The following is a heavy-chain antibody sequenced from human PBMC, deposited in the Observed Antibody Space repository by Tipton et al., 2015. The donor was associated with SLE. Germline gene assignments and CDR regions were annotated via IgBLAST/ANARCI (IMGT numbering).Heavy chain of an antibody. V-gene: IGHV4-34*01. J-gene: IGHJ3*02. CDR2: INHSGST. Sequence: LRLSCAASGFTFSSYSMNWVRQAPGKGLEWIGEINHSGSTNYNPSLKSRVTISVDTSKSQFSLKLSSVTAADTAVFYCARGRGAFDIWGQGTMVTVSS. CDR1: GFTFSSYS. CDR3: ARGRGAFDI.